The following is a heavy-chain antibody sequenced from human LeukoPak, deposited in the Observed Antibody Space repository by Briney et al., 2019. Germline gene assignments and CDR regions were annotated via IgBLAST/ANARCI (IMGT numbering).Heavy chain of an antibody. D-gene: IGHD3-10*01. CDR3: ARADYYYGSGSYIYWFDP. Sequence: ASVKVSCKASGYTFTSYGISWVRQAPGQGLEWMGWISAYNGNTNYAQKLQGRVTMTTDTSTSTAYMELRSLRSDDTAVYYCARADYYYGSGSYIYWFDPWGQGTLVTVSS. CDR1: GYTFTSYG. CDR2: ISAYNGNT. J-gene: IGHJ5*02. V-gene: IGHV1-18*01.